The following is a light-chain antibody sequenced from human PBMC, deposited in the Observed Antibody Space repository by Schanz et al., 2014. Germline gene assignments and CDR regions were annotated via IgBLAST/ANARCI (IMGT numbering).Light chain of an antibody. Sequence: QTVVTQEPSCSVSPGGTVTLTCGLSSDSVSTDYYPSWFQQAPGQAPRTLIYSTNTRSSGVPDRFSGSILGDKAALTITGAQADDESDYYCVLYMGSGSWVFGGGTKLTVL. CDR3: VLYMGSGSWV. V-gene: IGLV8-61*01. CDR1: SDSVSTDYY. J-gene: IGLJ3*02. CDR2: STN.